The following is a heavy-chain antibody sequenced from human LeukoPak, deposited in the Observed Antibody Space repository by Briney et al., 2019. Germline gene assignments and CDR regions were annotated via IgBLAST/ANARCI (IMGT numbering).Heavy chain of an antibody. D-gene: IGHD6-19*01. J-gene: IGHJ4*02. Sequence: GGSLRLSCAASGFTFSSHSMHWVRQAPGKGLEYVSGIRSDGTSTYYAKSVKDRFTISRDNSKNTLELQMRSLRAEDMAVYYCARRGSGWEFDLWGQGTLVTVSS. CDR3: ARRGSGWEFDL. CDR1: GFTFSSHS. V-gene: IGHV3-64*01. CDR2: IRSDGTST.